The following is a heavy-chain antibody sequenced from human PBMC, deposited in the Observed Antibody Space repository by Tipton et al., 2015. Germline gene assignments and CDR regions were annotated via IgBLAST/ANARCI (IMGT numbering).Heavy chain of an antibody. J-gene: IGHJ4*02. CDR1: GFTFSDYY. Sequence: SLRLSCAASGFTFSDYYMSWIRQAPGKGLEWVSYISSSSFYTNYADSVKGRFTISRDNVKNTLYLQMDSLRAEDTAVYYCARAEGDYDVSGYFYWGQGTLVTVSS. V-gene: IGHV3-11*06. D-gene: IGHD3-22*01. CDR2: ISSSSFYT. CDR3: ARAEGDYDVSGYFY.